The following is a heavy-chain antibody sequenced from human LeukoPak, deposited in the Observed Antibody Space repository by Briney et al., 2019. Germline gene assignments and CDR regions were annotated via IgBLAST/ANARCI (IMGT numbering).Heavy chain of an antibody. CDR3: ARVYCGGDCYLDY. J-gene: IGHJ4*02. CDR1: GGSISSYY. CDR2: IYNSGST. D-gene: IGHD2-21*02. Sequence: SETLSLTCTVSGGSISSYYWSWIRQPPGKGLEWIGYIYNSGSTNYNPSLKSRVTISLDTSKNQFSLKLSSVTAADTAVYYCARVYCGGDCYLDYWGRGTLVTVSS. V-gene: IGHV4-59*01.